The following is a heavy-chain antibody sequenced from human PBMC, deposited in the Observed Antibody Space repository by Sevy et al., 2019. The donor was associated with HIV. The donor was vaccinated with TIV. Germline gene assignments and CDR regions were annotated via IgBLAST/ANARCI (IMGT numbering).Heavy chain of an antibody. J-gene: IGHJ4*02. Sequence: GGSLRLSCAASGFNFNTFAMSWVRQAPGKGLEWVSAISGSSYSTYYANSVKGRFTISRDNSKNTLYLQMNSLRAEDTSVYYCVKEGDGYNYDSSGSFGLWGQGTLVTVSS. CDR2: ISGSSYST. V-gene: IGHV3-23*01. CDR3: VKEGDGYNYDSSGSFGL. D-gene: IGHD3-22*01. CDR1: GFNFNTFA.